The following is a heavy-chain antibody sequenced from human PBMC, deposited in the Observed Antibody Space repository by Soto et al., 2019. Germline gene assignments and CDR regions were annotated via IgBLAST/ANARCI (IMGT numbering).Heavy chain of an antibody. J-gene: IGHJ6*02. CDR1: GGTFSNYA. D-gene: IGHD6-19*01. Sequence: QVQLVQSGAEVKKPGSSVKVSCKASGGTFSNYAFSWVRQAPGQGLEWLVGIMPIFGRADYAQKFRGRVTITADESTTTAHRELSSRRSEDTAVYYCAGWVKEAGIGGNYYYGMDVWGQGTTVTVSS. V-gene: IGHV1-69*12. CDR2: IMPIFGRA. CDR3: AGWVKEAGIGGNYYYGMDV.